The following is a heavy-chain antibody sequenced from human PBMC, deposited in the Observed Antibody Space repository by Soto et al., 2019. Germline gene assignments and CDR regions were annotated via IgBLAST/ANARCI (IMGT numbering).Heavy chain of an antibody. J-gene: IGHJ6*02. CDR1: GFTFSSYA. D-gene: IGHD3-9*01. CDR2: ISGSGGST. Sequence: GGSLRLSCAASGFTFSSYAMSWVRQAPGKGLEWVSAISGSGGSTYYADSVKGRFTISRDNSKNTLYLQMNSLRAEDTAVYYCAKPNILTGRRYYYYYGMDVWGQGTTVTVSS. V-gene: IGHV3-23*01. CDR3: AKPNILTGRRYYYYYGMDV.